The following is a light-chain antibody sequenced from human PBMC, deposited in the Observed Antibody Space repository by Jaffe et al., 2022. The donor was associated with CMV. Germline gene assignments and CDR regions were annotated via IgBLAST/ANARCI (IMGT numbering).Light chain of an antibody. Sequence: EIVMTQSPATLSVSPGERATLSCRASQFISTNLAWYQQKPGQAPWLLIYGASTRATGVPVRFSGSGSGTEFTLTIGSLQSEDSAVYYCQQYTNWPLTFGGGTKVEI. CDR3: QQYTNWPLT. J-gene: IGKJ4*01. V-gene: IGKV3-15*01. CDR2: GAS. CDR1: QFISTN.